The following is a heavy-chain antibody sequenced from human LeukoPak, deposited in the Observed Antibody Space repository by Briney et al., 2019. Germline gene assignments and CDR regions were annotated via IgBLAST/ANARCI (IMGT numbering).Heavy chain of an antibody. J-gene: IGHJ4*02. D-gene: IGHD3-10*01. CDR1: GFTFDDYG. V-gene: IGHV3-20*04. CDR2: INWNCGST. CDR3: ARRLAGSSYLFDY. Sequence: GGSLRLSCAASGFTFDDYGMSWVRHAPGKGLEWVSGINWNCGSTGYADSVKGRFTISRDNAKNSLYMQMNSLRAEDTALYYCARRLAGSSYLFDYWGQGTLVTVSS.